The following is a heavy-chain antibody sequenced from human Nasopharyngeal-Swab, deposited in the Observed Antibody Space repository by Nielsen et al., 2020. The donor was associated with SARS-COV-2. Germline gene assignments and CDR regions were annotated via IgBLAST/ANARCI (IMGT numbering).Heavy chain of an antibody. CDR2: ISAYNGNT. Sequence: VRQMPGKGLEWMGWISAYNGNTNYAQKLQGRVTMTTDTSTSTAYMELRSLRSDDTAVYYCARDTPYYYDSSGYPYWGQGTLVTVSS. J-gene: IGHJ4*02. D-gene: IGHD3-22*01. CDR3: ARDTPYYYDSSGYPY. V-gene: IGHV1-18*01.